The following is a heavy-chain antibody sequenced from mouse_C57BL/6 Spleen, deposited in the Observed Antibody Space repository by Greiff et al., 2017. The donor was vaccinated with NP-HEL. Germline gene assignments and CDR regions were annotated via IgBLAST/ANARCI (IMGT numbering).Heavy chain of an antibody. Sequence: VQLQQPGAELVRPGTSVKLSCKASGYTFTSYWMHWVKQRPGQGLEWIGVIDPSDSYTNYNQKFKGKATLTVDKSSSTAYMQLSSLTSEDSAVYYCSAPYYYGSPYAMDYWGQGTSVTVSS. CDR3: SAPYYYGSPYAMDY. CDR1: GYTFTSYW. V-gene: IGHV1-59*01. CDR2: IDPSDSYT. J-gene: IGHJ4*01. D-gene: IGHD1-1*01.